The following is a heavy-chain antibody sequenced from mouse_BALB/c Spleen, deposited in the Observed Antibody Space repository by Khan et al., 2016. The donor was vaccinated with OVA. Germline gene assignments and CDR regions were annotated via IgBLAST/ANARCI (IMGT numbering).Heavy chain of an antibody. V-gene: IGHV1S56*01. CDR2: IYPGDGRT. CDR1: GYTFISYY. Sequence: QVQLQQSGPELVKPGASVKMSCKASGYTFISYYIHWVKQRPGQGLEWIGWIYPGDGRTKYNEKFKGKTTLTADSSSNTSYMLLSSLTSEDSAIYFCAISYYGNFWYCDVWGAGTTVTVSS. CDR3: AISYYGNFWYCDV. J-gene: IGHJ1*01. D-gene: IGHD1-1*01.